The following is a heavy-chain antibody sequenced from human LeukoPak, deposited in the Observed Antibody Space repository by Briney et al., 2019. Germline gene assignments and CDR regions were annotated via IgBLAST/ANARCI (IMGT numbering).Heavy chain of an antibody. Sequence: ASVKVSCKASGYTFTGYYMHWVRQAPGQGLEWMGRINPNSGGTNYAQKFQGRVTMTEDTSTDTAYMELSSLRSEDTAVYYCATGSPLPNYWGQGTLVTVSS. V-gene: IGHV1-2*06. J-gene: IGHJ4*02. CDR2: INPNSGGT. CDR3: ATGSPLPNY. CDR1: GYTFTGYY.